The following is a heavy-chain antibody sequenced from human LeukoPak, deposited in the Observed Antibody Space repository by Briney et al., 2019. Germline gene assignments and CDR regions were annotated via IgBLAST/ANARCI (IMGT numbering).Heavy chain of an antibody. CDR3: ARSVPYGTTWYGRSDF. V-gene: IGHV3-7*03. Sequence: GGSLRLSCAAAGFPFNSYWMTWVRQAPGKGLEWVANIRQGGNTKHYLDSVKGRFTISRDNAMNSLYLQMNSLRAEDTAIYYCARSVPYGTTWYGRSDFWGQGTQVTVSS. D-gene: IGHD6-13*01. J-gene: IGHJ4*02. CDR1: GFPFNSYW. CDR2: IRQGGNTK.